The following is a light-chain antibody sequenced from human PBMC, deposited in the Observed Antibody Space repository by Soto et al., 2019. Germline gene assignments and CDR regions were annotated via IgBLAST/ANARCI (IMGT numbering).Light chain of an antibody. J-gene: IGLJ2*01. CDR1: SSDVGGYNY. V-gene: IGLV2-14*01. CDR3: SSYTNTIYVI. CDR2: EVS. Sequence: QSVLTQPASVSGSPGQSITISCTGTSSDVGGYNYVSWYQQYAGKAPKLMIYEVSNRPSGISNRFSGSKSGNTASLTISGLRPEDEADYYCSSYTNTIYVIFGGGTQLTVL.